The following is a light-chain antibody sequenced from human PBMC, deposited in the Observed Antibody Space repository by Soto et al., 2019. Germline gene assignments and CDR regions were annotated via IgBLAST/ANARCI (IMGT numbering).Light chain of an antibody. CDR3: QQFSSYPLT. V-gene: IGKV3-20*01. CDR1: QSLSSTY. Sequence: EIVLTQSPDTLSLSPGERATLSCRASQSLSSTYLAWYHQKPGQAPRLLIYGASSRASGVPDKFIASGSGTDFTLTISRLEPEDFAVYYCQQFSSYPLTFGGGTKV. CDR2: GAS. J-gene: IGKJ4*01.